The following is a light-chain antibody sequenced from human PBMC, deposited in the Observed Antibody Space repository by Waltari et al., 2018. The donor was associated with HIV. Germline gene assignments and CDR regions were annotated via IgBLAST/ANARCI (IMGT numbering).Light chain of an antibody. V-gene: IGLV3-25*03. Sequence: SYELTQPPSVSVSPGQTARITCSGDALPKQYAYWYQQKPGQAPVLVIYKDSERPSGIPGRFSDSSSGTTVTLTISGVQAEDEADYYCQSADSSGTPVFGGGTKLTVL. CDR3: QSADSSGTPV. CDR1: ALPKQY. J-gene: IGLJ2*01. CDR2: KDS.